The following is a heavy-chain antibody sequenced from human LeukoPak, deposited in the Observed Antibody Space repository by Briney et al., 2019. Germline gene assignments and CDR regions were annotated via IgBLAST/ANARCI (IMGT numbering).Heavy chain of an antibody. J-gene: IGHJ4*02. CDR2: IYSGGST. CDR1: GFTVSTYY. D-gene: IGHD3-22*01. V-gene: IGHV3-53*05. CDR3: ARVRYYYDSSDY. Sequence: GGSLRLSCAASGFTVSTYYMTWVRQAPGKGLECVSVIYSGGSTYYADSVKGRFTVSRDNSKNTLYLQMNSLRSEDTAVYYCARVRYYYDSSDYWGQGTLVTVSS.